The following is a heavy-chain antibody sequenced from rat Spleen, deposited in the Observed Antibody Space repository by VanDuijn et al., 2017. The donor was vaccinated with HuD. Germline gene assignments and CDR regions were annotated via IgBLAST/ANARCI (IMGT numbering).Heavy chain of an antibody. CDR1: GFTFNNYW. V-gene: IGHV5-31*01. Sequence: EVQLVESGGGLVQPGRSLKLSCVASGFTFNNYWMTWIRQAPGKGLEWVASITNTGNNIYYPDSVKGRFTISRDNAQNTLYLQMNSLRSEDTATYYCARHWGYWGQGVMVTVSS. CDR2: ITNTGNNI. J-gene: IGHJ2*01. D-gene: IGHD4-6*01. CDR3: ARHWGY.